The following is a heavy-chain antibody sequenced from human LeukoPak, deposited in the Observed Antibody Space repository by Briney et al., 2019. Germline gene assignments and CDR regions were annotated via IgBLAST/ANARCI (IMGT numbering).Heavy chain of an antibody. Sequence: ASVKVSCKASGYTFTSYGISWVRQAPGQGLEWMGWISAYNGNTNYAQKFQGRITMTTETSTSTAYMELRSLRSDDTAVYYCAKLVIDSGKPKDFWGQGTLVTVSS. J-gene: IGHJ4*02. CDR3: AKLVIDSGKPKDF. D-gene: IGHD1-26*01. CDR1: GYTFTSYG. CDR2: ISAYNGNT. V-gene: IGHV1-18*01.